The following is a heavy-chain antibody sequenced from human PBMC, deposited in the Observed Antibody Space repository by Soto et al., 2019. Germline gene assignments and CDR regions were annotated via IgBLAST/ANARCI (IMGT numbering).Heavy chain of an antibody. CDR2: ISYDGSNK. Sequence: PGESLKISCAASEFTFSTYGMHWVRQAPGKGLEWVAVISYDGSNKYYADSVKGRFTISRDNSKNTLYLQINSLRVEDTAVYFCARDAGGFMPVDYWGQGTLVTV. CDR1: EFTFSTYG. D-gene: IGHD2-2*01. CDR3: ARDAGGFMPVDY. V-gene: IGHV3-30*03. J-gene: IGHJ4*02.